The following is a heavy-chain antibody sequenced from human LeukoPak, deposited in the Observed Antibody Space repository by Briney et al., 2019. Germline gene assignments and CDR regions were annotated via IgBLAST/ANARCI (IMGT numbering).Heavy chain of an antibody. D-gene: IGHD6-13*01. Sequence: GGSLRLSCAASGFTFDDYGMSWVRQAPGKGLEWVSGINWNGGSTGYVDSVKGRFTISRDNAKKFLYLQMNSLRAEDTALYYCASSHFPAAGDYWGQGTLVTVSS. CDR3: ASSHFPAAGDY. CDR1: GFTFDDYG. V-gene: IGHV3-20*04. J-gene: IGHJ4*02. CDR2: INWNGGST.